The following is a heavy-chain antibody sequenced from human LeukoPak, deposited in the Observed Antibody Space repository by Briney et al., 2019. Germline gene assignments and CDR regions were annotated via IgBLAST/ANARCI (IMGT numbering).Heavy chain of an antibody. J-gene: IGHJ4*02. V-gene: IGHV4-59*01. Sequence: SETLSLTCTVSGGSISSYYWSWIRQPPGKGLEWIGYIYYSGSTNYNPSLKSRVTISVDTSKNQFSLKLSSVTAADTAVYYCARAGAAAGYYTPYYFDYWGQGTLVTVSS. CDR1: GGSISSYY. CDR2: IYYSGST. D-gene: IGHD6-13*01. CDR3: ARAGAAAGYYTPYYFDY.